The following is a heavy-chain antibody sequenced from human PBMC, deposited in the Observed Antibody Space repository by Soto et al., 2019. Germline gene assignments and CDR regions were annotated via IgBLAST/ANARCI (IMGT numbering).Heavy chain of an antibody. CDR1: GYTFASYG. CDR2: ISAYNGNT. Sequence: QVQLVQSGAEVKKPGTSVKVSCKASGYTFASYGISWVRQAPGQGLEWMGWISAYNGNTNYAQKLQGRVTMTTDTSTSTAYMELRSLRSDDTAVYYCARSGCSGGSCYSYYFDYWGQGTLVTVSS. CDR3: ARSGCSGGSCYSYYFDY. V-gene: IGHV1-18*01. J-gene: IGHJ4*02. D-gene: IGHD2-15*01.